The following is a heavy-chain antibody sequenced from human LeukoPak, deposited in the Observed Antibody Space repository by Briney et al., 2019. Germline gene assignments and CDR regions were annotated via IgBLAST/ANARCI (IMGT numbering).Heavy chain of an antibody. J-gene: IGHJ5*02. CDR2: INLSVST. V-gene: IGHV4-34*01. D-gene: IGHD3-10*01. Sequence: PPGTLSVSPALSVDSSRGYYSSSISQPPGKRLWRVWEINLSVSTNYNPSLKCRATISVDTSKNQFSLKLSSVTAADTAVYYCARGTDRAVLRGVSRRNWFDPWGQGTLVTVSS. CDR3: ARGTDRAVLRGVSRRNWFDP. CDR1: VDSSRGYY.